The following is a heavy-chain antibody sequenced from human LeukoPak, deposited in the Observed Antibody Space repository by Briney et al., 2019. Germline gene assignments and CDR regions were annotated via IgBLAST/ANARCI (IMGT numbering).Heavy chain of an antibody. CDR1: GGSISSYY. D-gene: IGHD6-19*01. Sequence: SETLSLTCTVSGGSISSYYWSWIRQPAGKGLEWIGRIYASGSTNHNPSLKSRVTMSVDTSKNQFSLKLSSVTAADTAVYYCARFSLGIAVAGTGEAFDIWGQGTMVTVSS. CDR3: ARFSLGIAVAGTGEAFDI. V-gene: IGHV4-4*07. CDR2: IYASGST. J-gene: IGHJ3*02.